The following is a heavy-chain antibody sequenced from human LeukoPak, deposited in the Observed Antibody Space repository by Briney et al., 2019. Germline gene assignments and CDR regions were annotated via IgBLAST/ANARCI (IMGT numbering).Heavy chain of an antibody. CDR2: IYWDDDK. V-gene: IGHV2-5*02. J-gene: IGHJ4*02. Sequence: SGPTLVKPTQTLTLTCTFSGFSLSTSGVGVGWIRQPPGKALEWLALIYWDDDKRYSPSLKSRLTISKDTSKNQVVLTMTNMDPVDTATYYCARSYYDYVWGSYRPMYYFDYWGQGTLVTVSS. D-gene: IGHD3-16*02. CDR3: ARSYYDYVWGSYRPMYYFDY. CDR1: GFSLSTSGVG.